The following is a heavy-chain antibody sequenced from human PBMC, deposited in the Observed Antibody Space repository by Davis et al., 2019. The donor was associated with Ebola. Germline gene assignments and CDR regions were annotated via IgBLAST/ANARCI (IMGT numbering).Heavy chain of an antibody. D-gene: IGHD2-21*01. J-gene: IGHJ3*02. CDR3: AKDKAYRSDAFDI. CDR1: GFTFSSYA. Sequence: GESLKISCVASGFTFSSYAMSWVRQAPGKGLEWVSAISGSGGSTYYADSVKGRFTISRDNSKNTLYLQMNSLRAEDTAVYYCAKDKAYRSDAFDIWGQGTMVTVSS. V-gene: IGHV3-23*01. CDR2: ISGSGGST.